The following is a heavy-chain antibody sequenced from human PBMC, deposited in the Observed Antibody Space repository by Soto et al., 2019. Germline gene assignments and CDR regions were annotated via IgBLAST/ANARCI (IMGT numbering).Heavy chain of an antibody. D-gene: IGHD2-15*01. CDR3: ASGGYCSGGSCRGHYYFDY. V-gene: IGHV4-4*02. CDR2: IYHSGST. CDR1: GGSISSSNW. Sequence: QVQLQESGPGLVKPSGTLSLTCAVSGGSISSSNWWSWVRQPPGKGLEWIGEIYHSGSTNYNPSLKSRVTISVDKSKNQFSLKLSSVTAADTAVYYCASGGYCSGGSCRGHYYFDYWGQGTLVTVSS. J-gene: IGHJ4*02.